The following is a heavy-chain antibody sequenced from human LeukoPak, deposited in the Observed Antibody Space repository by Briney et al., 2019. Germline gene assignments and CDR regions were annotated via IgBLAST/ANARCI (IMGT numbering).Heavy chain of an antibody. J-gene: IGHJ4*02. V-gene: IGHV3-48*04. Sequence: GGSLRLSCAASGFTFSNYNMNWVRQAPGKGLEWVSYISGSGSTIYYADSVKGRFTISRDNAKNSLYLQMNSLRAEDTAVYYCARDLGSSWYNYWGQGTLVTVSS. CDR3: ARDLGSSWYNY. D-gene: IGHD6-13*01. CDR1: GFTFSNYN. CDR2: ISGSGSTI.